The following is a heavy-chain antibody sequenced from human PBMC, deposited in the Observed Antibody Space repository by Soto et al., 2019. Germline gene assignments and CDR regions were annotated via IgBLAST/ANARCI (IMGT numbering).Heavy chain of an antibody. CDR1: GYTFTSYD. J-gene: IGHJ6*02. Sequence: AASVKVSCKASGYTFTSYDINWVRQATGQGLEWMGWMNPNSGNTGYAQKFQGRVTMTRNTSISTAYMELSSLRSEDTAVYYCARGRRTRRIAAAGPNYYYYGMDVWGQGTTVTVS. CDR3: ARGRRTRRIAAAGPNYYYYGMDV. D-gene: IGHD6-13*01. CDR2: MNPNSGNT. V-gene: IGHV1-8*01.